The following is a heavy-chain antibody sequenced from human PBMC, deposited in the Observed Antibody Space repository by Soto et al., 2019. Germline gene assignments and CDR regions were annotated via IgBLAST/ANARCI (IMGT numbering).Heavy chain of an antibody. Sequence: ASVKVSCKASGGTFSSYAISWVRQAPGQGLEWMGGIIPIFGTANYAQKFQGRVTITADESTSTAYMELSSLRSEDTAVYYCAVYYDSSGYYYFPFDYWGQGTLVTVSS. CDR3: AVYYDSSGYYYFPFDY. V-gene: IGHV1-69*13. CDR2: IIPIFGTA. CDR1: GGTFSSYA. J-gene: IGHJ4*02. D-gene: IGHD3-22*01.